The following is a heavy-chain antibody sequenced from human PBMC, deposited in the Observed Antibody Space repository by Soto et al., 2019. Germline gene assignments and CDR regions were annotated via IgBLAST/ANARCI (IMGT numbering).Heavy chain of an antibody. CDR2: IYWDDDK. CDR3: AHKPFYGSGRTFDY. V-gene: IGHV2-5*02. CDR1: GFSLSTNGVG. Sequence: QITLKESGPTLVKPTQTLTLTCTFSGFSLSTNGVGVGWIRQPPGKALEWLALIYWDDDKRYSPSLRNRLTITKDTSKNHVVLTMTNMDPVDTATYYCAHKPFYGSGRTFDYWGQGTLVTVSS. J-gene: IGHJ4*02. D-gene: IGHD3-10*01.